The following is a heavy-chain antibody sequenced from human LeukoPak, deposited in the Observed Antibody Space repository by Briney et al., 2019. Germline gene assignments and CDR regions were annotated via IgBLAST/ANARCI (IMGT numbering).Heavy chain of an antibody. V-gene: IGHV3-33*08. D-gene: IGHD2-21*02. CDR2: IWYDGSNK. CDR1: GFTFSSYA. Sequence: PGGSLRLSCAASGFTFSSYAMHWVRQAPGKGLEWVAVIWYDGSNKYYADSVKGRFTISRDNSKNTLYLQMNSLRAEDTAVYYCARGAKSRNCGGDCFSPGFDYWGQGTLVTVSS. CDR3: ARGAKSRNCGGDCFSPGFDY. J-gene: IGHJ4*02.